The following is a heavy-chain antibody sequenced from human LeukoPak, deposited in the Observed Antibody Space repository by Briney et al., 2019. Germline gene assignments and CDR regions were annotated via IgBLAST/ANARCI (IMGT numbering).Heavy chain of an antibody. CDR2: IYTSGST. J-gene: IGHJ6*03. CDR3: ARHYWGISSSWYHNYYYYMDV. CDR1: GGSISSYY. V-gene: IGHV4-4*09. D-gene: IGHD6-13*01. Sequence: PSETLSLTCTVSGGSISSYYWSWIRQPPGKGLEWIGYIYTSGSTNHNPSLKSRVTISVDTSKNQFSLKLSSVTAADTAVYYCARHYWGISSSWYHNYYYYMDVWGKGTTVTVSS.